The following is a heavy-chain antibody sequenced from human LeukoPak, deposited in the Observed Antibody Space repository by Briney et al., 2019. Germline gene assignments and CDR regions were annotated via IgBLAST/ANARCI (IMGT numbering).Heavy chain of an antibody. CDR3: ARVDDYSNYPFNY. CDR1: GFTFSSYS. D-gene: IGHD4-11*01. Sequence: GGSLRLSCAASGFTFSSYSMNWVRQAPGKGLEWVSYISSSSSTIYYADSVKGRFTISRDNAKNSLYLQMHSLRAEDTAVSYCARVDDYSNYPFNYWGQGTLVTVYS. V-gene: IGHV3-48*01. J-gene: IGHJ4*02. CDR2: ISSSSSTI.